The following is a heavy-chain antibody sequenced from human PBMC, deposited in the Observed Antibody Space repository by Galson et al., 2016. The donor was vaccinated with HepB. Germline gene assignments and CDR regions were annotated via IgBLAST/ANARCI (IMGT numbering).Heavy chain of an antibody. J-gene: IGHJ4*02. CDR2: IYWDDDK. Sequence: PALVKPTQTLTLTCTFSGFSFNTNGGVGVGWIRQSPGKALEWLGIIYWDDDKRYSPSLKNRVTITKDTSKNQVVLTMTNMDPVDTGTYYCARSDIGDWPAFDYWGQGALVSVSS. CDR1: GFSFNTNGGVG. V-gene: IGHV2-5*02. D-gene: IGHD3-10*01. CDR3: ARSDIGDWPAFDY.